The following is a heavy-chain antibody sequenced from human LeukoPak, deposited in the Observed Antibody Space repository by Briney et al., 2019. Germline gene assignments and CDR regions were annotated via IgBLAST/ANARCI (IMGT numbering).Heavy chain of an antibody. CDR3: ARDKGAGITILD. J-gene: IGHJ4*02. CDR1: GYTFNSYG. D-gene: IGHD3-9*01. CDR2: ISAYNGNT. Sequence: GVSVKVSCKASGYTFNSYGISWVGQAPGQGLEWVGWISAYNGNTNYAQKLQGRVTMTTDTSTSTAYMELRSLRSDDTAVYYCARDKGAGITILDWDQGTLVTVSS. V-gene: IGHV1-18*04.